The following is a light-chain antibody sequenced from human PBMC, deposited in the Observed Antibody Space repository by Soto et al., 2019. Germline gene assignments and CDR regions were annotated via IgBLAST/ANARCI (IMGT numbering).Light chain of an antibody. J-gene: IGKJ3*01. CDR2: DAS. V-gene: IGKV3-11*01. Sequence: EIVLTQSPATLSLSPGERATLSCRASQSVSSYLAWYQQKPGQAPRLLIYDASNRAPGIPARFSGSGSGTDFPLTISSLEPEDFAVYYCQQRSNWPPFTFGPGTKVDIK. CDR3: QQRSNWPPFT. CDR1: QSVSSY.